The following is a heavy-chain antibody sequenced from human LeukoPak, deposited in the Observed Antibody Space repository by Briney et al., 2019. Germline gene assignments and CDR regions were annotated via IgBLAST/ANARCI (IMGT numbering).Heavy chain of an antibody. Sequence: SSETLSLTCTVSGGSISSGNYYWGWIRQPPGQGLEWIGAIHDSGSTDYYPSLKSRVTISVDTSKTQFSLKLTSVTAADTAVYFCARHFYGTAYRNYYFYYTDVWGKGTTVTVSS. V-gene: IGHV4-39*01. CDR3: ARHFYGTAYRNYYFYYTDV. CDR2: IHDSGST. D-gene: IGHD3/OR15-3a*01. J-gene: IGHJ6*03. CDR1: GGSISSGNYY.